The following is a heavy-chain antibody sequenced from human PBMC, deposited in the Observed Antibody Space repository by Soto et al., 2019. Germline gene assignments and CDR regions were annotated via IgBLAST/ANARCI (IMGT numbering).Heavy chain of an antibody. CDR3: AGGSGWLIDY. CDR2: IKKDGSEK. D-gene: IGHD6-19*01. Sequence: GGSLRLSCEASGFTFSSYWMNWVRQAPGKGLEWVAIIKKDGSEKYYVDSVKGRFTISRDNAKNSPYLQMNDLRAEDTAVYYCAGGSGWLIDYWGRETLVTVSS. J-gene: IGHJ4*02. V-gene: IGHV3-7*03. CDR1: GFTFSSYW.